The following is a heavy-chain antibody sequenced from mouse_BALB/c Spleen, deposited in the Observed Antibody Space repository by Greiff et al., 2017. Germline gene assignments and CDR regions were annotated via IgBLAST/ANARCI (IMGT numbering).Heavy chain of an antibody. D-gene: IGHD2-3*01. CDR1: GFTFSSYG. CDR2: INSNGGST. CDR3: ARGGYDGYLDY. Sequence: DVKLVESGGGLVQPGGSLKLSCAASGFTFSSYGMSWVRQTPDKRLELVATINSNGGSTYYPDSVKGRFTISRDNAKNTLYLQMSSLKSEDTAMYYCARGGYDGYLDYWGQGTTLTVSS. J-gene: IGHJ2*01. V-gene: IGHV5-6-3*01.